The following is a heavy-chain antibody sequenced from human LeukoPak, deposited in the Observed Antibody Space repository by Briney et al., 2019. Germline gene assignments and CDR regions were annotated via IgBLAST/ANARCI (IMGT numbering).Heavy chain of an antibody. J-gene: IGHJ3*02. CDR3: AREITRESAFDI. V-gene: IGHV1-46*01. CDR1: GYTFTSYY. Sequence: GASVKVSCKASGYTFTSYYMHWVRQAPGQGLEWMGIINPSGGSTSYAQKFQGRVTMTRDMSTSTVYMELSSLRSGDTAVYYCAREITRESAFDIWGQGTMVTVSS. D-gene: IGHD7-27*01. CDR2: INPSGGST.